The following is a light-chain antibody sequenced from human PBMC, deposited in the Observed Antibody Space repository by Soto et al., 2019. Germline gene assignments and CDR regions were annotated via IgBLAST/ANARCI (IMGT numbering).Light chain of an antibody. J-gene: IGLJ2*01. V-gene: IGLV2-14*03. CDR3: SSYTSSSTVV. CDR2: DVS. CDR1: SSDVGGYNY. Sequence: QSVLTQPACVSGSPGQSSTISCTGTSSDVGGYNYVSWYQHHPGKAPKLMIYDVSNRPSGVSNRFSGSKSGNTASLTISGLQAEDEADYYCSSYTSSSTVVFGGGTKLTVL.